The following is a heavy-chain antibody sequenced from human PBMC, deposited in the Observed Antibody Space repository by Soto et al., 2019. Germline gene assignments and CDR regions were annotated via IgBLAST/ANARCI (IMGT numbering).Heavy chain of an antibody. V-gene: IGHV3-23*01. CDR2: ISGSGGST. CDR3: AKDHNQGDAFDI. J-gene: IGHJ3*02. CDR1: GFTFSSYA. Sequence: EVQLLESGGGLVQPGGSLRLSCAASGFTFSSYAMSWVRQAPGKGLEWVSAISGSGGSTYYADSVKGRFTISGDNSKNTLYLQMNSLRAEDTAVYYCAKDHNQGDAFDIWGQGTMVTVSS.